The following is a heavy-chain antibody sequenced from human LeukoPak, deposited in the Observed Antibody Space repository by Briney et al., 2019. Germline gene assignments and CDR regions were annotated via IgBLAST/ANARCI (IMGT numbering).Heavy chain of an antibody. D-gene: IGHD3-22*01. CDR3: ARARSFNGYYYDSSGYYPPYYYYYYMDV. J-gene: IGHJ6*03. CDR2: ISAYNGNT. V-gene: IGHV1-18*01. Sequence: VASVKVSCKASGYTFTSYGISWVRQAPGQGLEWMGWISAYNGNTNYAQKLQGRVTMTTDTSTSTAYMELRSLRSDDTAVYYCARARSFNGYYYDSSGYYPPYYYYYYMDVWGKGTTVTVSS. CDR1: GYTFTSYG.